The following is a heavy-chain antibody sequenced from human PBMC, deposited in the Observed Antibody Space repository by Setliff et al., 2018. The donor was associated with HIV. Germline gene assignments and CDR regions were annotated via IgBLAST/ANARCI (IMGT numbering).Heavy chain of an antibody. D-gene: IGHD3-22*01. CDR2: LYHSGSA. Sequence: PSETLSLTCTVSGGSVISSHYWSWIRQPPGKGLEWIGYLYHSGSANYNPSLKSRVTISGDTSKNQFSLKLSSVTAADTAIYYCTRVRLLYSDSSPVWFDPWGQGTLVTVSS. J-gene: IGHJ5*02. CDR1: GGSVISSHY. V-gene: IGHV4-59*11. CDR3: TRVRLLYSDSSPVWFDP.